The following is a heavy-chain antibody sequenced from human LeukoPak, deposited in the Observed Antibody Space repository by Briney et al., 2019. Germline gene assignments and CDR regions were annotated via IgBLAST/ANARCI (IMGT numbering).Heavy chain of an antibody. J-gene: IGHJ6*03. D-gene: IGHD6-19*01. CDR1: GFTFSSYG. V-gene: IGHV3-30*02. CDR3: AKESTAVAGDYYYYYMDV. Sequence: PGGSLRLSCAASGFTFSSYGMHWVRQAPGKGLEWVAFIRYDGSNKYYADSVKGRFTISRDNSKNTLYLQMNSLRAEDTAVYYCAKESTAVAGDYYYYYMDVWGKGTTVTISS. CDR2: IRYDGSNK.